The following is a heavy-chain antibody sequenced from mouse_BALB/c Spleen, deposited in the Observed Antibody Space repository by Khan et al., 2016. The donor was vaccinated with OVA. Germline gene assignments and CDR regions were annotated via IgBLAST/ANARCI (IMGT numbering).Heavy chain of an antibody. V-gene: IGHV3-2*02. CDR1: GYSITSEYT. CDR3: ARKDYYDYDPFPY. Sequence: EVQLQVSGPGLVKPSQSLSLTCTVTGYSITSEYTWNWIRQFSGNKLEWMGFISYSGNTRYNPSLKSRLSITRDTSKNQFFLQLNSVTSEDTATYYCARKDYYDYDPFPYWGQGTLVTVSA. D-gene: IGHD2-4*01. CDR2: ISYSGNT. J-gene: IGHJ3*01.